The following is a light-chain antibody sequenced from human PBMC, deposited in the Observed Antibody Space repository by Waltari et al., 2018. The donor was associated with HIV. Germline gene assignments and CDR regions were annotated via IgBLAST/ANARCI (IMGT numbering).Light chain of an antibody. Sequence: SSELTQDPAVSVALGQTVRITRQADSLRTYYPTWYQQKPGQAPLLVIFDKNNRPSGIPDRFSGSSSGNTASLTITGTQAEDEGDYYCNSRDKSGNFVVFGGGTKLTVL. CDR3: NSRDKSGNFVV. V-gene: IGLV3-19*01. CDR2: DKN. CDR1: SLRTYY. J-gene: IGLJ2*01.